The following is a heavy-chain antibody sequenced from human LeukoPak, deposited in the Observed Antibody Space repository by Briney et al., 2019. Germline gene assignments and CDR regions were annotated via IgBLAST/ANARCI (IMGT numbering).Heavy chain of an antibody. V-gene: IGHV4-34*01. J-gene: IGHJ6*02. D-gene: IGHD2-2*01. CDR3: ARESRVVPAAITRNYGMDV. Sequence: SETLSLTCAVYGGSFSGYYWSWIRQPPGKGLEWIGEINHSGSTNYNPSLKSRVTISVDTSKNQFSLKLSSVTAADTAVYYCARESRVVPAAITRNYGMDVWGQGTTVTVSS. CDR1: GGSFSGYY. CDR2: INHSGST.